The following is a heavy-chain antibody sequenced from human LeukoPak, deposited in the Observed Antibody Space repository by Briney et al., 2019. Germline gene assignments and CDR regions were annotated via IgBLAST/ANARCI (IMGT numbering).Heavy chain of an antibody. D-gene: IGHD2-21*02. CDR2: ISGSGGST. V-gene: IGHV3-23*01. Sequence: GGSLRLSCAASGFTFSSYAMSWVRQSPGKGLEWVSAISGSGGSTYYADSVKGRFTISRDNSKNTLYLQMNSLRAEDTAVYYCAKAHCGGDCYPEDFQHWGQGTLVTVSS. CDR3: AKAHCGGDCYPEDFQH. J-gene: IGHJ1*01. CDR1: GFTFSSYA.